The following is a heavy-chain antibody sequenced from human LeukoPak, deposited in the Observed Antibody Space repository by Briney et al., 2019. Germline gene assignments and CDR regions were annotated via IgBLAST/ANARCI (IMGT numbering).Heavy chain of an antibody. CDR3: ARNRYRSRAQPDY. CDR1: GYSFNDYY. D-gene: IGHD6-19*01. CDR2: INPKNGGT. V-gene: IGHV1-2*02. J-gene: IGHJ4*02. Sequence: ASVKVSCKASGYSFNDYYMHWVRQGPGQGLEWMGWINPKNGGTGYAQKFQGRISMTRDTSISTAYMELRSLRSDDTAVYYCARNRYRSRAQPDYWGQGTLITVSA.